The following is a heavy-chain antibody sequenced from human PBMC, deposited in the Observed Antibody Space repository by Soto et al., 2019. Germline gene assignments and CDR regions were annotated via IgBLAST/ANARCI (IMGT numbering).Heavy chain of an antibody. V-gene: IGHV4-31*03. J-gene: IGHJ3*02. D-gene: IGHD6-19*01. Sequence: SETLSLTCTVSGGSISSGGYYWSWIRQHPGKGLEWIGYIYYSGSTYYNPSLKSRVTISVDTSKNQFSLKLSSVTAADTAVYYCARDYRQGGIAVALNAFDIRGQGTMVTVSS. CDR2: IYYSGST. CDR3: ARDYRQGGIAVALNAFDI. CDR1: GGSISSGGYY.